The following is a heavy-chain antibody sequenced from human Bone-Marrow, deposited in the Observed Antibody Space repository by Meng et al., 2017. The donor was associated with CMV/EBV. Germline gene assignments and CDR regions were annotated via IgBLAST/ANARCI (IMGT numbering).Heavy chain of an antibody. CDR1: GFTFSSYS. V-gene: IGHV3-21*01. CDR3: AKPYSSSWYGWSDWFDP. CDR2: ISSSSSYI. Sequence: GESLKISCAASGFTFSSYSMNWVRQAPGKGLEWVSSISSSSSYIYYADSVKGRFTISRDNSNNTLYLQMNSLRPEDTAVYYCAKPYSSSWYGWSDWFDPWGQGTLVTGSS. J-gene: IGHJ5*02. D-gene: IGHD6-13*01.